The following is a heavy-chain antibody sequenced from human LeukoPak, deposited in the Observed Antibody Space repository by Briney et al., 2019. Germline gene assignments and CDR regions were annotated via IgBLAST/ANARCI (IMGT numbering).Heavy chain of an antibody. V-gene: IGHV1-18*01. CDR1: GYTFANYG. CDR2: ISAYNGNT. CDR3: AKDAPDFENWFDP. Sequence: ASVKVSCTASGYTFANYGISWVRQAPGQGLEWMGWISAYNGNTHYAQKLQGRVTMTADTSTSTAYMELSSLRSDDTAMYYCAKDAPDFENWFDPWGQGTLVTVSS. J-gene: IGHJ5*02.